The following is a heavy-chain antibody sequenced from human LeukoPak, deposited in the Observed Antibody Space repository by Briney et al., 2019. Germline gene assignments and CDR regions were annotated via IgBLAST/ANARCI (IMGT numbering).Heavy chain of an antibody. CDR1: GGSFSGYY. Sequence: SETLSLTCGVSGGSFSGYYWNWIRQPPGKGLEWIGEINHSGSTNYNPSLKSRVTISVDTSKNQFSLKLSSVTAADTAVYYCARHSALTGYYYDYWGQGTLVTVSS. J-gene: IGHJ4*02. V-gene: IGHV4-34*01. CDR3: ARHSALTGYYYDY. CDR2: INHSGST. D-gene: IGHD3-9*01.